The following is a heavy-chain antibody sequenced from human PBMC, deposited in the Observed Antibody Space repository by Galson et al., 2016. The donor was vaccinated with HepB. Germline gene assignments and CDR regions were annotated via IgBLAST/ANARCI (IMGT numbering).Heavy chain of an antibody. CDR1: GFTVSSNY. Sequence: SLRLSCAASGFTVSSNYMSWVRQAPGKGLEWVSLIYDGGSADYTDSVKGRFTISRHTSDNTVYLQMNSLRAEDTAVYYCAREGLADGSYFDYWGLGALVTVSS. J-gene: IGHJ4*02. V-gene: IGHV3-53*01. CDR3: AREGLADGSYFDY. D-gene: IGHD5-24*01. CDR2: IYDGGSA.